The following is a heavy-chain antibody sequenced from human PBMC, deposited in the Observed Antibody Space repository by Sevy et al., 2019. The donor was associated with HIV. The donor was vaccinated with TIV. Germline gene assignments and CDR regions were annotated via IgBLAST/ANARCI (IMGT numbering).Heavy chain of an antibody. V-gene: IGHV6-1*01. J-gene: IGHJ6*02. CDR2: TYYRSKWYN. Sequence: SQTLSLTCAISGDSVSSNSAAWNWIRQSPSRGLEWLGRTYYRSKWYNDYAVSVKSRITINPDKSQNQFSQQLNSVTPEDTAVYNCAREDWFYYYYGMDVWGQGTTVTVSS. D-gene: IGHD3-9*01. CDR3: AREDWFYYYYGMDV. CDR1: GDSVSSNSAA.